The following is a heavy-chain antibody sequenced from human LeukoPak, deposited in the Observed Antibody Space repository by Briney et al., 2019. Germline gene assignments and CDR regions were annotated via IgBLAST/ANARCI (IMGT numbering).Heavy chain of an antibody. D-gene: IGHD3-10*01. Sequence: PGGSLRLSCAASGITISSYGMHWVRQAPGKGLDWVAVISYDGNYKYYADSVKGRFTISRDISKNTLYLEMNSLRAEDTAVYYCAKAASGSSYNYFDYWGHGTLVTVPS. CDR3: AKAASGSSYNYFDY. V-gene: IGHV3-30*18. CDR2: ISYDGNYK. CDR1: GITISSYG. J-gene: IGHJ4*01.